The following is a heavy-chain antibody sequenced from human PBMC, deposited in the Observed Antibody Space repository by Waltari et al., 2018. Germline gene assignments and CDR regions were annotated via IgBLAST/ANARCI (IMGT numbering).Heavy chain of an antibody. CDR1: GGTFSSYA. CDR2: IIPIFGTA. CDR3: ARDPLMVQGEGAFDI. J-gene: IGHJ3*02. Sequence: QVQLVQSGAEVKKPGSSVKVSCKASGGTFSSYAISWVRQAPGQGLEWMGGIIPIFGTANDAQRFQGRVTITADESTSTAYMELSSLRSEDTAVYYCARDPLMVQGEGAFDIWGQGTMVTVSS. V-gene: IGHV1-69*01. D-gene: IGHD3-10*01.